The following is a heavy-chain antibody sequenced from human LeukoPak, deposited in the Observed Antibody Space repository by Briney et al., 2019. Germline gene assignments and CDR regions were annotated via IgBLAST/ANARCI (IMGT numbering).Heavy chain of an antibody. Sequence: SVKVSCKASGGTFSSYSVSWVRQAPGQGLEWMGGIIPIFGTAYYAQKFQGRVTITADESTSTAYMELSSLRSEDTAVYYCARDIEGWELGDYWGQGTLVTVSS. V-gene: IGHV1-69*13. CDR1: GGTFSSYS. CDR2: IIPIFGTA. D-gene: IGHD1-26*01. CDR3: ARDIEGWELGDY. J-gene: IGHJ4*02.